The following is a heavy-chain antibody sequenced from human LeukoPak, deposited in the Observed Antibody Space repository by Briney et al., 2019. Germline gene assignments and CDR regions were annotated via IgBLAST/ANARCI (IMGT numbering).Heavy chain of an antibody. Sequence: GGSLRLSCEGSGFTFINFVMSWVRQVPGKGLEWVSSISGGGTTTFYADSVRGRFTISRDNSKNTLYLQMNSLRAEDTAVYYCARDAGTQQQLVPGDLYYFDYWGQGTLVTVSS. J-gene: IGHJ4*02. D-gene: IGHD6-13*01. V-gene: IGHV3-23*01. CDR1: GFTFINFV. CDR3: ARDAGTQQQLVPGDLYYFDY. CDR2: ISGGGTTT.